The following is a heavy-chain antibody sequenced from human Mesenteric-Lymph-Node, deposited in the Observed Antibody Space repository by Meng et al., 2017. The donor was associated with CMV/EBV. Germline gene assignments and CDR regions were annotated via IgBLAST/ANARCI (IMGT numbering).Heavy chain of an antibody. J-gene: IGHJ4*02. CDR3: ARVFLGYCSSTSCRYFDY. CDR2: IYYSGST. V-gene: IGHV4-59*01. CDR1: GGSISIYY. Sequence: SETLSLTCTVSGGSISIYYWSWIRQPPGKGLEWIGYIYYSGSTNYNPSLKSRVTISVDTSKNQFSLKLSSVTAADTAVYYCARVFLGYCSSTSCRYFDYWGQGTLVTVSS. D-gene: IGHD2-2*01.